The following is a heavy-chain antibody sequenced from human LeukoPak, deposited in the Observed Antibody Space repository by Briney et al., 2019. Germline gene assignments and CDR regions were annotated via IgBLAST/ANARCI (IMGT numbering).Heavy chain of an antibody. CDR2: ISYDGSNK. Sequence: GGSLRLSCAAAGFTFSSYAMHWVRQAPGKGLEWVAVISYDGSNKYYADCVKGRFTISRDNSKNTLFLQMNSLRAEDTAVYYCARNRIAVAGPVDYWGQGTLVTVSS. CDR1: GFTFSSYA. V-gene: IGHV3-30*14. J-gene: IGHJ4*02. CDR3: ARNRIAVAGPVDY. D-gene: IGHD6-19*01.